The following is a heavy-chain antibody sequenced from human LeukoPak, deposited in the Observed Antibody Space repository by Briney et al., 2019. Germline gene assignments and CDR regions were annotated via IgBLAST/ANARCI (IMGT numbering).Heavy chain of an antibody. V-gene: IGHV1-69*13. D-gene: IGHD3-22*01. CDR1: GGTFSSYA. J-gene: IGHJ4*02. CDR3: AREQNYYDSSGYYYGY. Sequence: GASVKVSCKASGGTFSSYAISWVRQAPGQGLEGMGGIIPIFGTANYAQKFQGRVTITADESTSTAYMELSSLRSEDTAVYYCAREQNYYDSSGYYYGYWGQGTLVTVSS. CDR2: IIPIFGTA.